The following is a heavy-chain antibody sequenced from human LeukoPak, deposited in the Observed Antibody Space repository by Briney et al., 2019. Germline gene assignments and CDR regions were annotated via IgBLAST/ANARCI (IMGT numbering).Heavy chain of an antibody. CDR1: GYTFTSYD. D-gene: IGHD3-9*01. Sequence: ASVKVSCKVSGYTFTSYDINWVRQATGQGLEWMGWMNPNSGNTGYAQKFQGRVTITRNTSISTAYMELSSLRSEDTAVYYCARGGEYYDILTGYYRDWFDPWGQGTLVTVSS. V-gene: IGHV1-8*03. CDR3: ARGGEYYDILTGYYRDWFDP. CDR2: MNPNSGNT. J-gene: IGHJ5*02.